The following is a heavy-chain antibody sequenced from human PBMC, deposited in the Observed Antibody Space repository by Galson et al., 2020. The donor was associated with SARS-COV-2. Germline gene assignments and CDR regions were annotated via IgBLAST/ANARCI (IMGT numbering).Heavy chain of an antibody. D-gene: IGHD5-12*01. CDR3: ARDGSPVNIVARFDY. CDR1: GCSISSSSYY. V-gene: IGHV4-39*07. Sequence: SETLSLTCTVSGCSISSSSYYWGWIRQPPGKGLEWIARIYYSGSTYYNPSLKSRVTISVETSKNQFSLKLSSVTAADTAVYYCARDGSPVNIVARFDYWGQGTLVIVSS. CDR2: IYYSGST. J-gene: IGHJ4*02.